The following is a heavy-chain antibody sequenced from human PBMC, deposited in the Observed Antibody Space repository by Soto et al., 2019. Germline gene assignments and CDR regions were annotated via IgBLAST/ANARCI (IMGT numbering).Heavy chain of an antibody. CDR2: ISGSGGST. J-gene: IGHJ3*02. CDR1: GFTFSSYA. D-gene: IGHD5-12*01. V-gene: IGHV3-23*01. Sequence: EVQLLESGGGLVQPGGSLRLSCAASGFTFSSYAMSWVRQAPGKGLEWVSAISGSGGSTYYADSVKGRFTISRDNSKNTLYLQMNILRAEDTAVYYCAKSSVATIDAFDIWGQGTMVTVSS. CDR3: AKSSVATIDAFDI.